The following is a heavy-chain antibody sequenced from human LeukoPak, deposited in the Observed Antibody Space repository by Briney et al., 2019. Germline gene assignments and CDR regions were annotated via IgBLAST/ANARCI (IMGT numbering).Heavy chain of an antibody. Sequence: PGGSLRLSCAASGFTFSSYTMHWVRQAPGKGLEWVAVISYDGSNKYYADSVKGRFTISRDNSKNTLYLQMNSLRAEDTAVYYCASAGGYSYGVDAFDIWGQGTMVTVSS. CDR2: ISYDGSNK. CDR1: GFTFSSYT. J-gene: IGHJ3*02. CDR3: ASAGGYSYGVDAFDI. D-gene: IGHD5-18*01. V-gene: IGHV3-30*04.